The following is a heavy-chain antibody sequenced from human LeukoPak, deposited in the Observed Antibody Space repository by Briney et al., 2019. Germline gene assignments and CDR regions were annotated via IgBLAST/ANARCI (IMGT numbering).Heavy chain of an antibody. J-gene: IGHJ4*02. D-gene: IGHD3-3*01. V-gene: IGHV3-48*03. CDR2: ISSSGSTI. CDR3: ATLFGVAAIDY. CDR1: GFTLSSYA. Sequence: GGSLRLSCAASGFTLSSYAMSWVRQAPGKGLEWVSYISSSGSTIYYADSVKGRFTISRDNAKNSLYLQMNSLRAEDTAVYYCATLFGVAAIDYWGQGTLVTVSS.